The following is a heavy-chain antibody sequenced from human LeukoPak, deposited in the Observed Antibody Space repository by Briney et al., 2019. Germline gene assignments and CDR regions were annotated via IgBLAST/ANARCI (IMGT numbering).Heavy chain of an antibody. D-gene: IGHD2-2*01. CDR1: GYSFTSYW. V-gene: IGHV5-51*01. CDR3: VRRAFNCSSTSCWGGAFDI. J-gene: IGHJ3*02. CDR2: IYPGDSDT. Sequence: KPGESLQISCKGSGYSFTSYWIGWVRQLPGKGLEWMGIIYPGDSDTRYSPSFQGQVTISADKSISTAYLQWSSLKASDTAMYYCVRRAFNCSSTSCWGGAFDIWGQGTMVTVSS.